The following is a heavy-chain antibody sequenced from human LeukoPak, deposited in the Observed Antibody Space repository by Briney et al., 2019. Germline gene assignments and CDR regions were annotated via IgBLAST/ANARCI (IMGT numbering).Heavy chain of an antibody. CDR1: GYSISIGYY. D-gene: IGHD4-17*01. J-gene: IGHJ3*02. V-gene: IGHV4-38-2*02. CDR2: IYHSGST. Sequence: SATLSLTCTVSGYSISIGYYWGWIRQPPGKGLEWIGSIYHSGSTYYNPSLKRRVTISVDTSKNQFSLKLNSVTAADTAVYYRARDEGATVTIDAFDIWGQGTMVTVSS. CDR3: ARDEGATVTIDAFDI.